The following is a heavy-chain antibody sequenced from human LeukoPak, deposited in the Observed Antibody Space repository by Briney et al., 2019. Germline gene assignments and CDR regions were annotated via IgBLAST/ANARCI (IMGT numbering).Heavy chain of an antibody. CDR3: ARVPYCSGGSCLYYYYMDV. J-gene: IGHJ6*03. V-gene: IGHV3-11*04. Sequence: GGSLRLSCAASGFTFSDYYMSWIRQAPGKGLEGVSYISSSGSTIYYADSVKGRFTISRDNAKNSLYLQMNSLRAEDTAVYYCARVPYCSGGSCLYYYYMDVWGKGTTVTVSS. CDR1: GFTFSDYY. CDR2: ISSSGSTI. D-gene: IGHD2-15*01.